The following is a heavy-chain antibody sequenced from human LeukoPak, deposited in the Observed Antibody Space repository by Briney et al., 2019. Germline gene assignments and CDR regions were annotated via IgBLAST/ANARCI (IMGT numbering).Heavy chain of an antibody. CDR3: AKSKSGSYWGPGAFDI. V-gene: IGHV3-23*01. Sequence: GGSLRLSCVASGFTFTSYAMSWVRQAPGKGLEWVSAISGSGGSTYYADSVKGRFTISRDNSKNTLYLQMNSLRAEDTAVYYCAKSKSGSYWGPGAFDIWGQGTMVTVSS. J-gene: IGHJ3*02. D-gene: IGHD1-26*01. CDR2: ISGSGGST. CDR1: GFTFTSYA.